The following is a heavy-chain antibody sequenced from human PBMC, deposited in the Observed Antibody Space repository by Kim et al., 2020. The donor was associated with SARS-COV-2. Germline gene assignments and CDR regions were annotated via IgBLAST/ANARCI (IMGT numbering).Heavy chain of an antibody. CDR1: GGSISSYY. CDR2: MYYSGST. D-gene: IGHD7-27*01. V-gene: IGHV4-59*13. CDR3: ATQQGRQDSWYDY. J-gene: IGHJ4*02. Sequence: SETLSLTCTVSGGSISSYYWSWIRQPPGKGLEWIGYMYYSGSTNYNPSLKSRVTISVDTSKNQFSLKLSSVTAADTAVYYCATQQGRQDSWYDYWGQGTL.